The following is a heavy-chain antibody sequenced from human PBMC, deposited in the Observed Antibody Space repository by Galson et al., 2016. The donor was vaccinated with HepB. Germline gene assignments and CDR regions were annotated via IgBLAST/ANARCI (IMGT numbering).Heavy chain of an antibody. J-gene: IGHJ4*02. CDR3: AGGLATGY. V-gene: IGHV3-74*01. CDR1: GFTISRYW. Sequence: SLRLSCAASGFTISRYWMHWVRQAPGKGLVWVSRIKNDGSDTSYADSVKGRFTISRDNAKNTLYLQMNTLRVEDTAVYYCAGGLATGYWGQGTLVTVSS. CDR2: IKNDGSDT. D-gene: IGHD5-12*01.